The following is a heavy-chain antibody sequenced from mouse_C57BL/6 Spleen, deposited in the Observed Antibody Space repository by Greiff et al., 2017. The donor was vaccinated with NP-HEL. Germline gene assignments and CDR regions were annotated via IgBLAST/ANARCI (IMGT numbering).Heavy chain of an antibody. Sequence: EVKLVESGGGLVQSGRSLRLSCATSGFTFSDFYMEWVRQAPGKGLEWIAASRNKANDYTTEYSASVKGRFIVSRDTSQSILYLQMNALRAEDTAIYYCARDILTPFAYWGQGTLVTVSA. CDR1: GFTFSDFY. D-gene: IGHD1-1*01. J-gene: IGHJ3*01. CDR2: SRNKANDYTT. CDR3: ARDILTPFAY. V-gene: IGHV7-1*01.